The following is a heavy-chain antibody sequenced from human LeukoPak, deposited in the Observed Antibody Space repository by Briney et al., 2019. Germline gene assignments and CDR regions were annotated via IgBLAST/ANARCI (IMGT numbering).Heavy chain of an antibody. CDR3: ARHYYDSSGYYPNWFDP. V-gene: IGHV4-59*08. J-gene: IGHJ5*02. Sequence: SRVTISVDTSKNQFSLKLSSVTAADTAVYYCARHYYDSSGYYPNWFDPWGQGTLVTVSS. D-gene: IGHD3-22*01.